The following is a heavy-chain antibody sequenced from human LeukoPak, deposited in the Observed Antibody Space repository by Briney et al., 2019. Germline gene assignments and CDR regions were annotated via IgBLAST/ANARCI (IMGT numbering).Heavy chain of an antibody. CDR3: ARGARDYYGSGSYLNWFDP. D-gene: IGHD3-10*01. CDR1: GFTFSSYS. CDR2: ISSSSSYI. Sequence: GGSLRLSCAASGFTFSSYSMNWVRQAPGKGLEWVSSISSSSSYIYYADSVKGRFTISRDNAKNSLYLQMNSLRAEDTAVYYCARGARDYYGSGSYLNWFDPWAREPWSPSPQ. J-gene: IGHJ5*02. V-gene: IGHV3-21*01.